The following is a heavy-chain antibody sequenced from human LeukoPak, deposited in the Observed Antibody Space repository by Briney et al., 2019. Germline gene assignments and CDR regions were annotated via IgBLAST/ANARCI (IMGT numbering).Heavy chain of an antibody. CDR2: IWYDGSNK. CDR3: ARVLYGSGSYQDY. D-gene: IGHD3-10*01. Sequence: GGSLRLSCAASGFTFSSYGMHWVRQAPGKGLEWVAVIWYDGSNKYYADSVKGRFTISRDNSKNTLYLQMNSLRAEDTAVYYCARVLYGSGSYQDYWGQGTLVTVSS. J-gene: IGHJ4*02. V-gene: IGHV3-33*01. CDR1: GFTFSSYG.